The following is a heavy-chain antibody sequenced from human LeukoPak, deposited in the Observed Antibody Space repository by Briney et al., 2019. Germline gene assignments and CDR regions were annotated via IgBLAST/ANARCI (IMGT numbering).Heavy chain of an antibody. CDR1: GGSISSSSYY. V-gene: IGHV4-39*07. CDR3: ARLQGYFDPFDY. J-gene: IGHJ4*02. CDR2: IYYSGST. Sequence: SETLSLTCTVSGGSISSSSYYWGWIRQPPGRGLEWIGSIYYSGSTYYNPSLKSRVTISVDTSKNQFSLKLSSVTAAGTAVYYCARLQGYFDPFDYWGQGTLVTVSS. D-gene: IGHD3-9*01.